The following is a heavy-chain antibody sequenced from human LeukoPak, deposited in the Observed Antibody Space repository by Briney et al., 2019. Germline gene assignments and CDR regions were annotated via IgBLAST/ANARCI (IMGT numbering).Heavy chain of an antibody. CDR3: ARAAPVAHFDY. CDR2: INPNSGGT. CDR1: RYTITAYY. V-gene: IGHV1-2*02. Sequence: ASVKVSCKASRYTITAYYIHWVRQPPGHGLEWMGLINPNSGGTNYAQKFQGRVTMTRDTSISTAYLELSRLRSDDTAVFYCARAAPVAHFDYWGQGTLVTVSS. J-gene: IGHJ4*02. D-gene: IGHD2-2*01.